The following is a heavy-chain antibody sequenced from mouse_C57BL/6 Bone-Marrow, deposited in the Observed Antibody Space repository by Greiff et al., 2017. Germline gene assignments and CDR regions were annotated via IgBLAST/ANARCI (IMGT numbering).Heavy chain of an antibody. V-gene: IGHV3-6*01. CDR1: GYSITSGYY. CDR2: ISYDGSN. D-gene: IGHD1-1*01. Sequence: EVQVVESGPGLVKPSQSLSLTCSVTGYSITSGYYWNWIRQFPGNKLEWMGYISYDGSNNYNPSLKNRISITRDTSKNQFFLKLNSVTTEDTATYYCARGNYYGSSDWGQGTTLTVSS. J-gene: IGHJ2*01. CDR3: ARGNYYGSSD.